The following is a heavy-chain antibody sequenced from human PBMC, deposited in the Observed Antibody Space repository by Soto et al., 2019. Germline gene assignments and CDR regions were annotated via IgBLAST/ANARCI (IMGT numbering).Heavy chain of an antibody. CDR2: ITSRSNYI. D-gene: IGHD6-19*01. CDR3: ARVPGYSSGDDAFDI. V-gene: IGHV3-21*01. Sequence: GGSLRLSCAASGFTFSSYIMNWVRQAPGKGLEWVSSITSRSNYIYYADSVKGRFTISRDNAKNSLFLQMNSLRAEDTAVYYCARVPGYSSGDDAFDIWGQGTVVTVSS. CDR1: GFTFSSYI. J-gene: IGHJ3*02.